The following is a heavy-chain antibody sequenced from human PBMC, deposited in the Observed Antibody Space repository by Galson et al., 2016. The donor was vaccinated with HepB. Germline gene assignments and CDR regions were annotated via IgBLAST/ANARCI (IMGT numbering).Heavy chain of an antibody. CDR3: ASTCQGAY. D-gene: IGHD3-16*01. Sequence: SETLSLTCTVPGVSSRTYYWNWIRQAPGKGLEWIGYISNSGSTNYNPSLKSRVTISVDTSKNHFSLKLSSVNDADTAVYYCASTCQGAYWGQGTLVTVSS. J-gene: IGHJ4*02. CDR2: ISNSGST. CDR1: GVSSRTYY. V-gene: IGHV4-59*01.